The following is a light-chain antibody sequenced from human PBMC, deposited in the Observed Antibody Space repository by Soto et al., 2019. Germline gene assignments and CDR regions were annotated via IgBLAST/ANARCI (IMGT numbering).Light chain of an antibody. CDR3: SSSAVSNDYV. J-gene: IGLJ1*01. V-gene: IGLV2-8*01. CDR2: EVS. CDR1: SGDVGGYNY. Sequence: QSVLTKAPSASGTPGQSVTISCTGTSGDVGGYNYVSWYQQHPGKAPKLMIYEVSKRPSGVPDRFSGSKSGNTASLTVSGLQAEDEADYYCSSSAVSNDYVFAT.